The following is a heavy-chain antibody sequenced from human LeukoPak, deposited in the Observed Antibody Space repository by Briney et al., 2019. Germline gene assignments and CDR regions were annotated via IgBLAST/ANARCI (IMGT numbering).Heavy chain of an antibody. CDR2: INHSGST. CDR3: ARVLHLGELSLYYFDY. Sequence: SETLSLTCAVYGGSFSGYYWSWIRQPPGKGLEWIGEINHSGSTNYNPSLKTRVTISVDTSKNQFSLKLSSVTAADTAVYYCARVLHLGELSLYYFDYWGQGTLVTVSS. J-gene: IGHJ4*02. D-gene: IGHD3-16*02. V-gene: IGHV4-34*01. CDR1: GGSFSGYY.